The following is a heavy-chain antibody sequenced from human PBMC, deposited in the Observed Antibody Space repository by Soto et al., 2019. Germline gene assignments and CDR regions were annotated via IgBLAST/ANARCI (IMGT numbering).Heavy chain of an antibody. CDR1: GFTFSSYG. Sequence: PGGSLRLSCAASGFTFSSYGMHWVRQAPGKGLEWVSVIYSGGSTYYADSVKGRFTISRDNSKNTLYLQMNSLRAEDTAVYYCAREAATGNNWFDPWGQGTLVTVSS. V-gene: IGHV3-53*01. J-gene: IGHJ5*02. D-gene: IGHD2-15*01. CDR3: AREAATGNNWFDP. CDR2: IYSGGST.